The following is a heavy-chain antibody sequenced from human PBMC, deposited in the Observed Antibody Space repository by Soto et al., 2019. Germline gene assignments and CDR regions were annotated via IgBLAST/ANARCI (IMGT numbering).Heavy chain of an antibody. V-gene: IGHV3-23*01. CDR3: AKDSMVGPVDTAMVWFGKSRTDAFDI. CDR2: ISGSGGST. CDR1: GFTFSSYA. Sequence: GGSLRLSCAASGFTFSSYAMSWVRQAPGKGLEWVSAISGSGGSTYYADSVKGRFTISRDNSKNTLYLQMNSLRAEDTAVYYCAKDSMVGPVDTAMVWFGKSRTDAFDIWGQGTMVTVSS. J-gene: IGHJ3*02. D-gene: IGHD5-18*01.